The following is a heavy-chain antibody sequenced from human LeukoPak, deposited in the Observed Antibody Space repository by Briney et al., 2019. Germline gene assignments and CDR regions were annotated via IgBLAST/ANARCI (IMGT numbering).Heavy chain of an antibody. D-gene: IGHD2-21*01. CDR2: IYYSGST. J-gene: IGHJ6*03. CDR3: ARGDKDYYYYMDV. CDR1: GGSISSYY. V-gene: IGHV4-59*01. Sequence: SETLSLTCTVSGGSISSYYWSWIRQPPGKGLEWIGYIYYSGSTNYNPSLKSRVTISVDTSKNQFSLKLSSVTAADTAVYYCARGDKDYYYYMDVWGKGTTVTVSS.